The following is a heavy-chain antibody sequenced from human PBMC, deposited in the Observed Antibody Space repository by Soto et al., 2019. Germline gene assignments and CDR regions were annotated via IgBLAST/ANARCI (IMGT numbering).Heavy chain of an antibody. J-gene: IGHJ6*02. CDR3: ARSQGSSTSLEIYYYYYYGMDV. Sequence: QVQLVQSGAEVKKPGSSVKVSCKASVCTFGSYAISWVRQAPGQGLEWMGGIIPIPGTANYAQKFQGRVTIAADESTSTAYMELSSLRSEDTAVYYCARSQGSSTSLEIYYYYYYGMDVWGQGTTVTVSS. D-gene: IGHD2-2*01. CDR1: VCTFGSYA. CDR2: IIPIPGTA. V-gene: IGHV1-69*01.